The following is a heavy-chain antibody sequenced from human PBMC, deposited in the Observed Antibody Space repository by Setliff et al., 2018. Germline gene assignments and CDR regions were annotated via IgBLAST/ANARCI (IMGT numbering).Heavy chain of an antibody. D-gene: IGHD2-15*01. J-gene: IGHJ3*02. CDR3: ARKGISALSGGFDI. CDR1: GGSISNYY. CDR2: IYTSGST. Sequence: PSETLSLTCTVSGGSISNYYWSWIRQPAGKGLEWIGRIYTSGSTNYNPSLKSRVTMSVDTSKNQFSLKLSSVTAADTAVYYCARKGISALSGGFDIWGQGTVVTVSS. V-gene: IGHV4-4*07.